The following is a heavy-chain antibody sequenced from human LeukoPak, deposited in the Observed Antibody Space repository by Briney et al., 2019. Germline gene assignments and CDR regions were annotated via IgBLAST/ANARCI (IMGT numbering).Heavy chain of an antibody. CDR3: ARLVAGTYFDY. D-gene: IGHD6-19*01. CDR1: GYTFTSYY. J-gene: IGHJ4*02. V-gene: IGHV1-18*04. Sequence: ASVKVSCKASGYTFTSYYMHWVRQAPGQGLEWMGWISAYNGNTNYAQKLQGRVTMTTDTSTSTAYMDLRSLRSDDTAVYYCARLVAGTYFDYWGQGTLVTVSS. CDR2: ISAYNGNT.